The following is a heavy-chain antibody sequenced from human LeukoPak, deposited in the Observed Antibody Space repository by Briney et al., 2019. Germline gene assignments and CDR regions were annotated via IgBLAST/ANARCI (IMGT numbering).Heavy chain of an antibody. CDR1: RFTFSSYE. V-gene: IGHV3-48*03. D-gene: IGHD4-17*01. CDR3: ARDYSYDYGDPHDAFDI. J-gene: IGHJ3*02. CDR2: ISGSGIK. Sequence: QPGGSLRLSCAASRFTFSSYEMNWVRQAPGKGLEWVSYISGSGIKHYADSVKGRFTIPRDNAKNSLYLQMNSLRAEDTAVYYCARDYSYDYGDPHDAFDIWGQGTMVTVSS.